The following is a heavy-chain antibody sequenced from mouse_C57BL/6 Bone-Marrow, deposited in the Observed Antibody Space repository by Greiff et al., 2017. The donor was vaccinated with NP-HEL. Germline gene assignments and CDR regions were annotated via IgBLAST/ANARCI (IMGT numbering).Heavy chain of an antibody. J-gene: IGHJ2*01. Sequence: QVQLQQPGAELVMPGASVKLSCKASGYTFTSYWMHWVKQRPGQGLEWIGEIDPSDSYTNYNQKFKGKSTVTVDKSSSTAYMQLSSLTSEDSAVYYCAREGYWGYSPFDYWGQGTTLTVSS. V-gene: IGHV1-69*01. CDR2: IDPSDSYT. CDR3: AREGYWGYSPFDY. CDR1: GYTFTSYW. D-gene: IGHD2-3*01.